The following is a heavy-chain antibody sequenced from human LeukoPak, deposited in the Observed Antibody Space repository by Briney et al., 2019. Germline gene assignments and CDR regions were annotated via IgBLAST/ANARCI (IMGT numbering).Heavy chain of an antibody. V-gene: IGHV4-59*01. CDR3: ARENDRYGRIDY. CDR2: VSYSGST. CDR1: GGSISSYY. J-gene: IGHJ4*02. Sequence: SETLSLTCTVSGGSISSYYRSWVRQPPGKGLEWIGYVSYSGSTDYNPSLKSRVIISIDTSKNQFSLRLSSVTAADTAVYYCARENDRYGRIDYWGQGTQVTVSS. D-gene: IGHD5-18*01.